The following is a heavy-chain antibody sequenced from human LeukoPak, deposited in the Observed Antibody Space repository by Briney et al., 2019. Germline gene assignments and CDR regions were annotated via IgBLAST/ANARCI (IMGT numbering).Heavy chain of an antibody. CDR1: GGSISTYS. D-gene: IGHD1-26*01. CDR2: VHSSGST. V-gene: IGHV4-59*12. CDR3: ARGVVGATLRFDY. J-gene: IGHJ4*02. Sequence: SETLSLTCTVSGGSISTYSWSWIRQPPGKGLEWIGYVHSSGSTNYNPSLKSPVTISLDTSKNQFSLKLSSVTAADTAVYYCARGVVGATLRFDYWGQGTLVTVSS.